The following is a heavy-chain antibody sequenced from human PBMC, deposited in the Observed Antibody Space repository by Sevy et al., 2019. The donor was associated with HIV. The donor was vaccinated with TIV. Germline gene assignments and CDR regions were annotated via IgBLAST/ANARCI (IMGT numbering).Heavy chain of an antibody. CDR3: AKDTGQSLVPGWFDP. CDR2: ISWNSGSI. J-gene: IGHJ5*02. V-gene: IGHV3-9*01. CDR1: GFTFDDYA. D-gene: IGHD6-13*01. Sequence: GGSLRLSCAASGFTFDDYAMHWVRQAPGKGLEWVSGISWNSGSIGCADSVKGRFTISRDNAKNSLYLQMNSLRAEDTALYYCAKDTGQSLVPGWFDPWGQGTLVTVSS.